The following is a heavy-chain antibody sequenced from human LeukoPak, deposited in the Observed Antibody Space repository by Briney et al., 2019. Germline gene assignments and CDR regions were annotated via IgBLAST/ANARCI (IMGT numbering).Heavy chain of an antibody. J-gene: IGHJ5*02. V-gene: IGHV3-21*01. CDR3: SSVGVP. CDR2: VSSSGAYI. Sequence: GGSLRLSCAASGFTFSNYAMNWIRQAPGKGLEWVASVSSSGAYIYYADLVEGRFTISRDNAKNSLYLQLNSLRAEDTAVYYCSSVGVPWGQGTLVTVSS. CDR1: GFTFSNYA. D-gene: IGHD1-26*01.